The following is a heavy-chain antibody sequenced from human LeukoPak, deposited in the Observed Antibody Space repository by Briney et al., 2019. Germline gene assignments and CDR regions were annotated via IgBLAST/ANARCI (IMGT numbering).Heavy chain of an antibody. J-gene: IGHJ4*02. CDR3: ARHRVSFDY. CDR1: GGSVSSGSYY. Sequence: LETLSLTCTVSGGSVSSGSYYWGWIRQPPGKGLEWIGSIYYSGSTYYNPSLKSRVTISVDTSKSQFSLKLSSVTAADTAVYYCARHRVSFDYWGQGTLVTVSS. CDR2: IYYSGST. V-gene: IGHV4-39*01.